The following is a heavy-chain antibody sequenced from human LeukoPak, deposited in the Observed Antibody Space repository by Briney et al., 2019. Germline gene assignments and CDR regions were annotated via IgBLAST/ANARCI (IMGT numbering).Heavy chain of an antibody. D-gene: IGHD3-22*01. Sequence: GGSLRLSCAASGFTFSSYWMSWVRQAPGKGLEWVANIKQDGSEKYYVDSVKGRFTISRDNANNSLYLQMNSLRAEDTAVYYCARIYPKSYYSDSSGPGGYFDYWGQGTLVTVSS. CDR3: ARIYPKSYYSDSSGPGGYFDY. V-gene: IGHV3-7*01. J-gene: IGHJ4*02. CDR1: GFTFSSYW. CDR2: IKQDGSEK.